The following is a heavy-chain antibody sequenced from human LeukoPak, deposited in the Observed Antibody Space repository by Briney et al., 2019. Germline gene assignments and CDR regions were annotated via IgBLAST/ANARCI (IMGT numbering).Heavy chain of an antibody. CDR1: GGSISTYY. CDR3: ASGGRISAANWFDP. D-gene: IGHD6-13*01. J-gene: IGHJ5*02. CDR2: VYPSGRT. V-gene: IGHV4-4*07. Sequence: PSETLSLTCTVSGGSISTYYWSWIRQPAGKGLEWIGRVYPSGRTSYNPSLENRVTMSVDTSKKQFSLKLRPVTAADTAVYYCASGGRISAANWFDPWGQGTLVTVSS.